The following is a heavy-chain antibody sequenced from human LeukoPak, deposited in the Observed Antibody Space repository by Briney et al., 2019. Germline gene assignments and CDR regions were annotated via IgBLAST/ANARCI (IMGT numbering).Heavy chain of an antibody. CDR3: ARGLMVRGATYFDY. CDR1: GGSFSGYY. V-gene: IGHV4-34*01. J-gene: IGHJ4*02. D-gene: IGHD3-10*01. CDR2: INHSGST. Sequence: SETLSLTCAVYGGSFSGYYWSWIRQPPGKGLEWIGEINHSGSTNYNPSLKSRVTISADTSKNQFSLKLSSVTAADTAVYYCARGLMVRGATYFDYWGQGTLVTVSS.